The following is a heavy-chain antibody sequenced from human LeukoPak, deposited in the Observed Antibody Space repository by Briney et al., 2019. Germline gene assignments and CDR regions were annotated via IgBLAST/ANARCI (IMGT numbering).Heavy chain of an antibody. D-gene: IGHD3-10*01. J-gene: IGHJ6*03. CDR1: GFTFDDYA. Sequence: GRSLRLSCAASGFTFDDYAMHWVRQAPGKGLEWVSGISWNSGSMGYADSVKGRFTISRDNAKNSLYLQMNSLRAEDTALYYCAKGSLLWFGELESPYYYYYMDVWGKGTTVTISS. CDR2: ISWNSGSM. V-gene: IGHV3-9*01. CDR3: AKGSLLWFGELESPYYYYYMDV.